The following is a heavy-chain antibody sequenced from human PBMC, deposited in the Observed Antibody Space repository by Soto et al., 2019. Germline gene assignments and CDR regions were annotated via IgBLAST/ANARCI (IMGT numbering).Heavy chain of an antibody. CDR3: AKGYYGSGSYHYYYGMDV. CDR1: GGTFSSYA. CDR2: IIPIFGTA. V-gene: IGHV1-69*01. J-gene: IGHJ6*02. D-gene: IGHD3-10*01. Sequence: QVQLVQSGAEVQKPGSSVKVSCKASGGTFSSYAISWVRQAPGQGLEWMGGIIPIFGTANYAQKFQGRVTITADESTSTAYMELSSLRSEDTAVYYCAKGYYGSGSYHYYYGMDVWGQGTTVTVSS.